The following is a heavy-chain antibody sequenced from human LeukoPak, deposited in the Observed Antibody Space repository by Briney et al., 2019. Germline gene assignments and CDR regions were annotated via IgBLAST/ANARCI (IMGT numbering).Heavy chain of an antibody. CDR1: GFTFSSYW. CDR3: ARVPELWFGESYFDY. D-gene: IGHD3-10*01. CDR2: INSDGSST. Sequence: GGSLRLSCAASGFTFSSYWMHWVRQAPGKGLVWVSRINSDGSSTSYADSVKGRFTISRDNAKNTLYLQMNSLRAEDTAVYYCARVPELWFGESYFDYWGQETLVTVSS. V-gene: IGHV3-74*01. J-gene: IGHJ4*02.